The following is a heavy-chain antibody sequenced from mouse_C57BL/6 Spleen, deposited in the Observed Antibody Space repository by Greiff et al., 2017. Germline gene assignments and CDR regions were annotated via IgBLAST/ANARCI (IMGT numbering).Heavy chain of an antibody. Sequence: QVQLQQSGAELVRPGTSVKVSCKASGYAFTNYSIEWVKQRPGQGLEWIGVINPGSGGTNYNEKFKGKATLTADKSSSTAYMQLSSLTSEDSAVYFCARGRFNAMDYWGQGTSVTVSS. CDR3: ARGRFNAMDY. J-gene: IGHJ4*01. CDR1: GYAFTNYS. V-gene: IGHV1-54*01. CDR2: INPGSGGT.